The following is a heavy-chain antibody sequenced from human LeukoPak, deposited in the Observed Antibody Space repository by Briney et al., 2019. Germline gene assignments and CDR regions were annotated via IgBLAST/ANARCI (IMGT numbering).Heavy chain of an antibody. CDR2: IYYSGST. D-gene: IGHD2-2*02. Sequence: PSETLSLTCTVSGGSISSYYWSWIRQPPGKGLEWIGYIYYSGSTNYNPSLKSRVTISVDTSKNQFSLKLSSVTAADTAVYYCARVSSCYNCYYYGMDVWGQGTTVTVSS. CDR3: ARVSSCYNCYYYGMDV. V-gene: IGHV4-59*01. CDR1: GGSISSYY. J-gene: IGHJ6*02.